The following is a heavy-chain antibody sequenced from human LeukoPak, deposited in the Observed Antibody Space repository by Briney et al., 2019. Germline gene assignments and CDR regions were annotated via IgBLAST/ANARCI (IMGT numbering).Heavy chain of an antibody. D-gene: IGHD6-13*01. CDR1: GFTFTNNW. CDR3: ARDGTAAGLYFDL. V-gene: IGHV3-7*01. Sequence: GGSLKLSCAVSGFTFTNNWMNWVRQAPGKGLEWVASIKQNGGEKSYVDSVKGRFTISRDNAKNSLYLQMSSLRAEDTAVYYCARDGTAAGLYFDLWGQGTLVTVSS. CDR2: IKQNGGEK. J-gene: IGHJ4*01.